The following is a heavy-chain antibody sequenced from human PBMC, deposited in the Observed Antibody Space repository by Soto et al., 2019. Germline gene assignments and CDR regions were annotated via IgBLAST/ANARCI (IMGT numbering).Heavy chain of an antibody. J-gene: IGHJ5*02. CDR1: GFSLSTSGVG. D-gene: IGHD2-2*01. Sequence: SGPTLVNPTQTLTLTCTFSGFSLSTSGVGVGWIRQPPGKALEWLALIYWDDDKRYSPSLKSRLTITKDTSKNQVVLTMTNMDPVDTATYYCAHRPGYCSSISCGPGSFDPWGQGTLVTVSS. V-gene: IGHV2-5*02. CDR3: AHRPGYCSSISCGPGSFDP. CDR2: IYWDDDK.